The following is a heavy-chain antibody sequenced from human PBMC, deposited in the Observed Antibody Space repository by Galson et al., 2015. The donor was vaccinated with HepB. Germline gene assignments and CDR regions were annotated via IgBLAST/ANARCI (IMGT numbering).Heavy chain of an antibody. J-gene: IGHJ4*02. V-gene: IGHV2-70*04. CDR2: IDWDDDK. D-gene: IGHD5-24*01. CDR3: ARISTTYNCFDD. CDR1: GVSLTTHGER. Sequence: PALVKPTQTLTLTCTFSGVSLTTHGERVTWIRQAPGKALEWLARIDWDDDKYYSSSLRTRLTISKDTPRNHVVLTMTNMDPVDTATYYCARISTTYNCFDDWGPGILVTVSA.